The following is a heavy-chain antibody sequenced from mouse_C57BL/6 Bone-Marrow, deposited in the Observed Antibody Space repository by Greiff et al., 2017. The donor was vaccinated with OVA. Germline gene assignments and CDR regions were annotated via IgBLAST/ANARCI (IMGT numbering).Heavy chain of an antibody. CDR1: GYSFTGYF. J-gene: IGHJ3*01. CDR2: INPYNGDT. CDR3: SRPSAYYGSTSAWFAD. Sequence: EVQLVESGPELVKPGDSVKISCKASGYSFTGYFMNWVMQSPGKSLEWIGRINPYNGDTYYNQKFKGKATLTGDKSSSTAYMELRSLTSEDSAVYYCSRPSAYYGSTSAWFADWGQGTLVTVSA. D-gene: IGHD1-1*01. V-gene: IGHV1-20*01.